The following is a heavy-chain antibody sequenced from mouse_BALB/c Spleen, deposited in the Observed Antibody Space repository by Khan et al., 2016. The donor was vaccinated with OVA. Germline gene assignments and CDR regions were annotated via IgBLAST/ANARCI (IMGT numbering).Heavy chain of an antibody. CDR3: VRDGAYHRNDGWFAY. D-gene: IGHD2-14*01. Sequence: QVRLQQSGAELARPGASVKMSCKASGYTFISYTIHWIKKRPGQGLEWIGYINPSNGYTNYNQKFKDKATLTTDKSSTTAYLQLSSLTSDDSAVXNCVRDGAYHRNDGWFAYWGQGTLVTVSA. CDR1: GYTFISYT. J-gene: IGHJ3*01. V-gene: IGHV1-4*01. CDR2: INPSNGYT.